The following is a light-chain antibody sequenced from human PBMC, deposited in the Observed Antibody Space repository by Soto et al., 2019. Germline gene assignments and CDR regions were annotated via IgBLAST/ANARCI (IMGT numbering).Light chain of an antibody. CDR2: DVT. CDR3: VSFTSSTTYV. J-gene: IGLJ1*01. CDR1: SSDVGGSNH. V-gene: IGLV2-14*01. Sequence: QSVLTQPASVSDSPGRSITISCAGTSSDVGGSNHVSWYQQRPGKAPKLMIYDVTNRPSGVSHRFSGSKSGSTASLIISGLQAEDEADYYCVSFTSSTTYVFGTGTKVTV.